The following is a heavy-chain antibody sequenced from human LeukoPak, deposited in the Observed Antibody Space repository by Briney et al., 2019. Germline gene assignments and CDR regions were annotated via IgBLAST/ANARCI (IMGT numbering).Heavy chain of an antibody. Sequence: PGGSLRLSCAASGFTFSSYAMSWVRQAPGKGLEWVSAISGSGGSTYYADSVKGRFTISRDNSKNTLYLQMNSLRAEDTAVYYCARGREGYSYGDAFDIWGQGTMVTVSS. CDR3: ARGREGYSYGDAFDI. CDR1: GFTFSSYA. J-gene: IGHJ3*02. CDR2: ISGSGGST. V-gene: IGHV3-23*01. D-gene: IGHD5-18*01.